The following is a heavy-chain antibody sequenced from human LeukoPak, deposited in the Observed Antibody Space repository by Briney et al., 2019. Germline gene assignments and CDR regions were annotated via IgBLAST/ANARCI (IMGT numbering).Heavy chain of an antibody. CDR3: AREDGSDDFWSGYSANWFGP. CDR2: IIPIFGTA. V-gene: IGHV1-69*06. Sequence: SVKVSCKASGGTFSSYAISWVRQAPGQGLEWMGGIIPIFGTANYAQKFQGRVTITADKSTSTAYMELSSLRSEDTAVYYCAREDGSDDFWSGYSANWFGPWGQGTLVTVSS. J-gene: IGHJ5*02. CDR1: GGTFSSYA. D-gene: IGHD3-3*01.